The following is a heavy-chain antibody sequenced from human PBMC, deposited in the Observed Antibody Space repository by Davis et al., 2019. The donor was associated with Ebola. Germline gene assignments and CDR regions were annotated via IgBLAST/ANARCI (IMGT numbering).Heavy chain of an antibody. Sequence: GGSLRLSCAASGFTFSSYSMNWVRQAPGQGLEWVSSISSSSSYIYYADSVKGRFTISRDNANNSLYLQMNSLRAEDTAVYYCAREVSYDFWSGTTSDYWGQGTLVTVSS. CDR1: GFTFSSYS. CDR3: AREVSYDFWSGTTSDY. V-gene: IGHV3-21*01. D-gene: IGHD3-3*01. J-gene: IGHJ4*02. CDR2: ISSSSSYI.